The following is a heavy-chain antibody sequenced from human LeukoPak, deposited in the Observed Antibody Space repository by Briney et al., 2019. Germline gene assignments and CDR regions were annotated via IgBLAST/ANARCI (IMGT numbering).Heavy chain of an antibody. CDR1: GGSFSGYY. CDR3: ARKVQYDCSGGSCYSGYFDY. CDR2: INHSGST. D-gene: IGHD2-15*01. V-gene: IGHV4-34*01. Sequence: PSETLSLTCAVYGGSFSGYYWSWIRQPPGKGLEWIGEINHSGSTNYNPSLKSRVTISVDTSKNQFSLKLSSVTAADTAVYYCARKVQYDCSGGSCYSGYFDYWGQGTLVTVSS. J-gene: IGHJ4*02.